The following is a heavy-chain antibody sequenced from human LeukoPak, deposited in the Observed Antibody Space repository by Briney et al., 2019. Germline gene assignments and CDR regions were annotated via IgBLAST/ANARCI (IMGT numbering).Heavy chain of an antibody. CDR2: IYYSGST. D-gene: IGHD2-2*01. CDR3: AGSLEYCSSTSCYLGWFDP. J-gene: IGHJ5*02. V-gene: IGHV4-59*01. CDR1: GGSISSYY. Sequence: PSETLSLTCTVSGGSISSYYWSWIRQPPGKGLEWIGYIYYSGSTNYNPSLKSRVTISVDTSKNQFSLKLGSVTAADTAVYYCAGSLEYCSSTSCYLGWFDPWGQGTLVTVSS.